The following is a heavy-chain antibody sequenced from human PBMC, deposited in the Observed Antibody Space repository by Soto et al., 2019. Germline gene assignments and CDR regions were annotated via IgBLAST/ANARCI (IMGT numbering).Heavy chain of an antibody. J-gene: IGHJ6*02. V-gene: IGHV1-69*05. CDR3: ARGGYYDSSGSRNYHYYGMNV. CDR2: IIAIFGTA. CDR1: GGTFSIYA. Sequence: SVKVYCKASGGTFSIYAISWVRQAPGQGLEWLGGIIAIFGTANYAQTLQGRVTMTTDTSTSTAYMELRSLRSDDTAMYYCARGGYYDSSGSRNYHYYGMNVWGQGTTVTVSS. D-gene: IGHD3-22*01.